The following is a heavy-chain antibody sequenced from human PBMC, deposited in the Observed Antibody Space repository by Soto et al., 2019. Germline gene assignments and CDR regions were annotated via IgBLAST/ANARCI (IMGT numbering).Heavy chain of an antibody. D-gene: IGHD3-16*01. V-gene: IGHV4-39*01. CDR3: ARHNGPLYVGYYYDMDV. CDR1: GGSISSSSYY. CDR2: IYYSGYT. Sequence: SENLSLTCTVSGGSISSSSYYWGWIRQPPGKGQEWIGSIYYSGYTYYNPSLKSRVTISVDTSKNHFSLKLSSVTAADTAVYYCARHNGPLYVGYYYDMDVWGQGTTVT. J-gene: IGHJ6*02.